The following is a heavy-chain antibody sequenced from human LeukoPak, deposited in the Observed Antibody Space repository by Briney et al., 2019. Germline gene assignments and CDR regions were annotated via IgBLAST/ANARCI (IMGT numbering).Heavy chain of an antibody. CDR2: ISYDGSNK. J-gene: IGHJ4*02. V-gene: IGHV3-30-3*02. CDR1: GFTFSSYA. Sequence: GRSLRLSCAASGFTFSSYAMHWVRQAPGKGLEWVAVISYDGSNKYYADSVKGRFTISRDNSKNTLYLQMNSLRAEDTAVYYCAKRNYFDYWGQGTLVTVSS. CDR3: AKRNYFDY.